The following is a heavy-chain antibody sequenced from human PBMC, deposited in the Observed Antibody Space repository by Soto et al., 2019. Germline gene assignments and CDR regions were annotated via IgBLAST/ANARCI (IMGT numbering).Heavy chain of an antibody. Sequence: PSETLSLTCTVSGGSISSNYWTWIRQPPGKGLEWIGYIYYSGSTNYNPSLKSRVTISVDTSKNQFSLKLSSVTAADTAVYYCARAEGYCSSTSCALGAFDIWGQGTMVTVSS. V-gene: IGHV4-59*01. CDR1: GGSISSNY. CDR2: IYYSGST. J-gene: IGHJ3*02. D-gene: IGHD2-2*01. CDR3: ARAEGYCSSTSCALGAFDI.